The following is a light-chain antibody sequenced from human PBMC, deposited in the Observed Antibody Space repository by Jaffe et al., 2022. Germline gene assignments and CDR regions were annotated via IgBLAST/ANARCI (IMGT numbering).Light chain of an antibody. CDR1: QSISNY. Sequence: IQMTQSPSSLSASVGDRVTITCRASQSISNYLNWFQQKPGKAPKLLIYSASSLQSGVPSRFSGSGSGTDFILTISSLQPEDFATYYCQQSYSTPLTFGGGTKVEIK. CDR3: QQSYSTPLT. CDR2: SAS. V-gene: IGKV1-39*01. J-gene: IGKJ4*01.